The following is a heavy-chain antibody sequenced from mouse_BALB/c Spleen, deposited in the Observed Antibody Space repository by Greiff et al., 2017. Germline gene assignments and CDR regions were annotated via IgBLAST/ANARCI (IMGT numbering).Heavy chain of an antibody. CDR2: IDPANGNT. CDR1: GFNIKDTY. D-gene: IGHD1-1*01. CDR3: ARVYGSSRAMDY. Sequence: EVQLQQSGAELVKPGASVKLSCTASGFNIKDTYMHWVKQRPEQGLEWIGRIDPANGNTKYDPKFQGKATITADTSSNTAYLQLSSLTSEDTAVYYCARVYGSSRAMDYWGQGTSVTGSS. V-gene: IGHV14-3*02. J-gene: IGHJ4*01.